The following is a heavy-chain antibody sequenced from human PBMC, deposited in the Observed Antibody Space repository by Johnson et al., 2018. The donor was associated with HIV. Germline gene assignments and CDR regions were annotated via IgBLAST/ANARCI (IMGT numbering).Heavy chain of an antibody. CDR2: ISSSGSTI. J-gene: IGHJ3*02. V-gene: IGHV3-11*04. D-gene: IGHD3-16*01. Sequence: QVQLVESGGGVVRPGGSLRLSCVASGFTFTDYYMNWMRQAPGKGLEWVSQISSSGSTIYYADSVKGRFTISRDNAKKSLYLQMNSLRAEDSALYFCASGVDAFDIWGLGTMVTVSS. CDR3: ASGVDAFDI. CDR1: GFTFTDYY.